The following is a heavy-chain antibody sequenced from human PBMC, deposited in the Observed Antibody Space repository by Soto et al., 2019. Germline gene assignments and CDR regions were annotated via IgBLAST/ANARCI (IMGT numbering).Heavy chain of an antibody. CDR3: ARVHDDVWGSFDY. CDR2: SNSDGSST. CDR1: GFTFSRYW. V-gene: IGHV3-74*01. Sequence: EVQLVESGGGIVQPGGSLRLSCAASGFTFSRYWMHWVRQAPGKGLVWVSRSNSDGSSTNYADSVKGRFTISRDNAKNTLYLQMNSLRAEDTAVYYCARVHDDVWGSFDYWGQGTLVTVSS. D-gene: IGHD3-16*01. J-gene: IGHJ4*02.